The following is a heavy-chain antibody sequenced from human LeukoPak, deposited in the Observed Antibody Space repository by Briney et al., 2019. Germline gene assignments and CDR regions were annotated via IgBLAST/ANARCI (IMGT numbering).Heavy chain of an antibody. V-gene: IGHV1-18*01. D-gene: IGHD3-22*01. CDR3: ARARITMIVVDHFDY. CDR1: GYTFTSYG. CDR2: ISAYNGNT. J-gene: IGHJ4*02. Sequence: VSVKVSCKASGYTFTSYGISWVRQAPGQGLEWMGWISAYNGNTNYAQKLQGRVTMTTDTSTSTAYMELRSLRSDDTAVYYCARARITMIVVDHFDYWGQGTLVTVSS.